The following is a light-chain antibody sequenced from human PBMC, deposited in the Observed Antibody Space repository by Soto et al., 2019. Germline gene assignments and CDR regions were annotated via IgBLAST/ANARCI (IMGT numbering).Light chain of an antibody. CDR3: QQYSRALIT. CDR2: GAS. CDR1: QSVSSSY. J-gene: IGKJ5*01. Sequence: EIVLTQSPGTLSLSPGERATLSYGASQSVSSSYIAWYQQKPGQAPSLLIYGASSRATGIPDRFSGSGSGTDFTLTISRLEPEDSAVYYCQQYSRALITFGQGTRLEIK. V-gene: IGKV3-20*01.